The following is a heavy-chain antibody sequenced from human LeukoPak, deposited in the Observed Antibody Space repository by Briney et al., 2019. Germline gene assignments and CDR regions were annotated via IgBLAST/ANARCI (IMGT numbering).Heavy chain of an antibody. CDR1: GFTFSSQW. CDR2: INQDGSQK. V-gene: IGHV3-7*04. J-gene: IGHJ4*02. CDR3: AGAAY. Sequence: GGSLRLSCAGSGFTFSSQWMSWVRQAPGKGLEWVANINQDGSQKYYVDSVKGRLTISRDNAKNSLYLQMTSLRAEDTAVYYCAGAAYWGQGTLVTVSS.